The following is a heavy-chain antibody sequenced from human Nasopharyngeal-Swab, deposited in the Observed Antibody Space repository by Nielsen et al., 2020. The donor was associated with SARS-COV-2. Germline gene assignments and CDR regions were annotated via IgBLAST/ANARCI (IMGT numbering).Heavy chain of an antibody. J-gene: IGHJ5*02. Sequence: IRQPPGKGQEWIGEINHSGSTNYNPAHKSRVTRSVDTSKNQFALKLSSATAADTAVYYCARGGGTGTTSNWFDPWGQGTLVTVSS. V-gene: IGHV4-34*01. CDR3: ARGGGTGTTSNWFDP. CDR2: INHSGST. D-gene: IGHD1-7*01.